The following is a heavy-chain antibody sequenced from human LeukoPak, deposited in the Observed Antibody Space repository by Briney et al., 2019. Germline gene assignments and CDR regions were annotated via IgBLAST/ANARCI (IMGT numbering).Heavy chain of an antibody. J-gene: IGHJ6*02. Sequence: PGGSLRLSCAASGFTFSQYAMPWVRQAPGKGLEWVSTISDSADSTYSADSVKGRFTISRDNSKNTLYLQMNSLRVEDTAVYYCAKGAPHYDFWSGYGYGMDVWGQGTAVTVSS. CDR3: AKGAPHYDFWSGYGYGMDV. D-gene: IGHD3-3*01. CDR2: ISDSADST. V-gene: IGHV3-23*01. CDR1: GFTFSQYA.